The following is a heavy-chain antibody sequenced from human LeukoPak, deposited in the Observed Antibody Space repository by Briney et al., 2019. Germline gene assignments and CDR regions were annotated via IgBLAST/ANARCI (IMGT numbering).Heavy chain of an antibody. CDR1: GYTFTSYG. Sequence: ASVKVSCKASGYTFTSYGISWVRQAPGQGLEWMGRINPNSGGTNYAQKFQGRVTMTRDTSISTAYMELSRLRSDDTAVYYCARGDVDCTNGVCGYFDYWGQGTLVTVSS. V-gene: IGHV1-2*06. CDR3: ARGDVDCTNGVCGYFDY. D-gene: IGHD2-8*01. J-gene: IGHJ4*02. CDR2: INPNSGGT.